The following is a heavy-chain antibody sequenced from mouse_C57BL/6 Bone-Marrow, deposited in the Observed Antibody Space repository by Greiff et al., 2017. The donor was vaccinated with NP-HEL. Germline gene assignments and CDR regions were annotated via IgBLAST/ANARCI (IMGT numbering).Heavy chain of an antibody. V-gene: IGHV1-19*01. D-gene: IGHD2-3*01. CDR3: ARWDGSFDY. J-gene: IGHJ2*01. CDR2: INPYNGGT. CDR1: GYTFTDYY. Sequence: EVQLKESGPVLVKPGASVKMSCKASGYTFTDYYMNWVKQSHGKSLEWIGVINPYNGGTSYNQKFKGKATLTVDKSSSTAYMELNSLTSEDSAVYYCARWDGSFDYWGQGTTLTVSS.